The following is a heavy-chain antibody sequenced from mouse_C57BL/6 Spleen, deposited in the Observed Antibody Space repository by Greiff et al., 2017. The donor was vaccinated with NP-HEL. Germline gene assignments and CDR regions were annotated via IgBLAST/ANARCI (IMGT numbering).Heavy chain of an antibody. CDR2: INPSTGGT. D-gene: IGHD1-1*01. V-gene: IGHV1-42*01. CDR3: ARSHYYGSSSFFDY. J-gene: IGHJ2*01. CDR1: GYSFTGYY. Sequence: VQLQQPGPELVKPGASVKISCKASGYSFTGYYMNWVKQSPEKSLEWIGEINPSTGGTTYNQKFKAKATLTVDKSSSTAYMQLKSLTSEDSAVYYCARSHYYGSSSFFDYRGQGTTLTVSS.